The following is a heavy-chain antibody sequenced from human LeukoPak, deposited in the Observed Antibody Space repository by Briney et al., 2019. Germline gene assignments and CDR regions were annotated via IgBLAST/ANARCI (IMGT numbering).Heavy chain of an antibody. V-gene: IGHV3-23*01. Sequence: GGSLGLSCVASGYTFSNYGMTWVRQAPGKGLEWVSAVSASGGHTFYVDSARGRFTVSRDNSKNTLYLQMNSLRADDTAVYYCAKYYDSSGNTFDYWGQGTLVTVSS. CDR2: VSASGGHT. CDR3: AKYYDSSGNTFDY. D-gene: IGHD3-22*01. J-gene: IGHJ4*02. CDR1: GYTFSNYG.